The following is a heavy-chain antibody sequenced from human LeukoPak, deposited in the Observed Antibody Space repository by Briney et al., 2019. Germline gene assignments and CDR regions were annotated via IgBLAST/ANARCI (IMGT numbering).Heavy chain of an antibody. J-gene: IGHJ3*02. D-gene: IGHD2-15*01. CDR1: DFSFTTYA. Sequence: GGSLRLSCAASDFSFTTYAMSWVRQAPGKGLEWVSSISGGDPTTYYADSVKGRFTISRDNSKNTLYLQMNSLRAEDTAVYYCARRILGYCSGGSCYWNDAFDIWGQGTMVTVSS. V-gene: IGHV3-23*01. CDR3: ARRILGYCSGGSCYWNDAFDI. CDR2: ISGGDPTT.